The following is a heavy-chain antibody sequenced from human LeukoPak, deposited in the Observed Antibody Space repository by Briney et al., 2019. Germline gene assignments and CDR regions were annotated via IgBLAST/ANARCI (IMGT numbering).Heavy chain of an antibody. J-gene: IGHJ6*03. CDR2: ISAYNGNT. V-gene: IGHV1-18*01. CDR1: GYTFTSYG. Sequence: ASVKVSCKASGYTFTSYGISWVRQAPGQGLEWMGWISAYNGNTNYAQRLQGRVTMTTDTSTSTAYMELRSLRSDDTAVYFCARDNQALQGVVTISFYYYYMDAWGKGTTVTVSS. D-gene: IGHD3-3*01. CDR3: ARDNQALQGVVTISFYYYYMDA.